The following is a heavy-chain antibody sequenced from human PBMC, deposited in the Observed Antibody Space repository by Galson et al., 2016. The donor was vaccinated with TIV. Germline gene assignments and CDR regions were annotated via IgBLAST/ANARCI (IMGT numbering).Heavy chain of an antibody. J-gene: IGHJ4*02. V-gene: IGHV1-69*01. CDR1: GGTSNSYA. Sequence: SGAEVKKPGSSVKVSCKASGGTSNSYAFSWVRQAPGQGLEWMGGIIPMFPAKYGQKFQDRVTFTVHESTSTAYMELSSPRSEDTAVYFCACNPYFDLRTNHFDFWGQGTLVTVSS. CDR2: IIPMFPA. D-gene: IGHD3-10*01. CDR3: ACNPYFDLRTNHFDF.